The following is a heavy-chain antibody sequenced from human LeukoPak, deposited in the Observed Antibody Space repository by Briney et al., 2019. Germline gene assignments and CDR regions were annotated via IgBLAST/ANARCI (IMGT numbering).Heavy chain of an antibody. CDR3: AFARAGMPGAGLDY. CDR2: ISGSGIET. Sequence: GGSLRLSCAASGFPFSNYALNWVRQAPGKGPEYVSTISGSGIETHYADSVKGRFTISRDNSRNMMYLEMSSLRGEDTAMYYCAFARAGMPGAGLDYWGQGTLVTVSS. CDR1: GFPFSNYA. V-gene: IGHV3-23*01. D-gene: IGHD3-10*01. J-gene: IGHJ4*02.